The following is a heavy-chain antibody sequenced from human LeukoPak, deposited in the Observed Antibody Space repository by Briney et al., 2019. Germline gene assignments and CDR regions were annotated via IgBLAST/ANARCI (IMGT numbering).Heavy chain of an antibody. CDR2: ISGSGGST. CDR3: ANSGLNRFEY. V-gene: IGHV3-23*01. Sequence: GGSLRLSCAASGFTFRRYGMRWVRQAPGKGVGWVSSISGSGGSTYYADSVKGRFSISRDNSKNTLYLQVNSLRADDTAVYYCANSGLNRFEYWGQGALVTVSS. CDR1: GFTFRRYG. D-gene: IGHD2-15*01. J-gene: IGHJ4*02.